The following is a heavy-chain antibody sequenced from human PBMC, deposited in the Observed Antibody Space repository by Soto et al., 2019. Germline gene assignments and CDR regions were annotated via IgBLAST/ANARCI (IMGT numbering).Heavy chain of an antibody. CDR2: ISSSSSYI. Sequence: EVQLVESGGGLVKPGGSLRLSCAASGFTFSSYSMNWVRQAPGKGLEWVSSISSSSSYIYYADSVKGRFTISRDNAKNSLYLQMNSLRAEDTAVYYCARDVRSLYDYVWGSFLYGMDVWGQGTTVTVSS. D-gene: IGHD3-16*01. V-gene: IGHV3-21*01. CDR3: ARDVRSLYDYVWGSFLYGMDV. CDR1: GFTFSSYS. J-gene: IGHJ6*02.